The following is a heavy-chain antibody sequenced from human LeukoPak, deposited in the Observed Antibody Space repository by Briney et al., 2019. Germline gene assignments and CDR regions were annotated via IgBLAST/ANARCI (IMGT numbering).Heavy chain of an antibody. CDR3: GRVATMVRGVNYYYYYMDV. J-gene: IGHJ6*03. CDR1: GGSFSGYY. CDR2: INHSGST. D-gene: IGHD3-10*01. Sequence: SETLSLTCAVYGGSFSGYYWSWIRQPPGKGLEWIGEINHSGSTNYNPSLESRVTISVDTSKNQFSLKLSSVTAADTAVYYCGRVATMVRGVNYYYYYMDVWGKGTTVTVSS. V-gene: IGHV4-34*01.